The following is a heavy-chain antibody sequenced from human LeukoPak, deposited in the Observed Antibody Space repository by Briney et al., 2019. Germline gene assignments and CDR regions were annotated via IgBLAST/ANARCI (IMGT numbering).Heavy chain of an antibody. CDR2: IKQDGSDK. CDR3: AREVWGPEF. CDR1: GFTFTKYW. Sequence: GDSLRLSCAASGFTFTKYWMTWVRQAPGKGLEWVGNIKQDGSDKNYMDSVKGRFTISRDNTKNSVYLQMSGLRTEDTAVYYCAREVWGPEFWGQGTLVTVSS. J-gene: IGHJ4*02. D-gene: IGHD1-14*01. V-gene: IGHV3-7*01.